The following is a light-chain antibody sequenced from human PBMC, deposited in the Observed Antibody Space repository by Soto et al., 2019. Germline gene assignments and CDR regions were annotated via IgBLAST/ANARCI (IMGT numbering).Light chain of an antibody. Sequence: DIQMTQSPSTLSASVGDRVTITCRASQSISSWLAWYQQKPGKAPKLLIYDASSLESGVPSRFSGSESGTEFTLTISSLQPDDFATYNCQQYNSYPYTFGQGTKLEIK. V-gene: IGKV1-5*01. CDR3: QQYNSYPYT. J-gene: IGKJ2*01. CDR1: QSISSW. CDR2: DAS.